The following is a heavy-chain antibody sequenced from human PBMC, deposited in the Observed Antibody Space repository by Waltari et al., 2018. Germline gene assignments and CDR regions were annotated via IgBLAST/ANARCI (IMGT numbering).Heavy chain of an antibody. CDR2: IIPILGTA. D-gene: IGHD3-10*01. Sequence: QVQLVQSGVEVKKPGSSVKVSCKASGGTFSSYAISWVRQAPGQGLEWMGGIIPILGTANYAQKFQGRGTITADESTSTAYMWLSSLRSEDTAVYYCATAVTMVRGWPTGKFDYWGQGTLVTVSS. CDR1: GGTFSSYA. J-gene: IGHJ4*02. CDR3: ATAVTMVRGWPTGKFDY. V-gene: IGHV1-69*11.